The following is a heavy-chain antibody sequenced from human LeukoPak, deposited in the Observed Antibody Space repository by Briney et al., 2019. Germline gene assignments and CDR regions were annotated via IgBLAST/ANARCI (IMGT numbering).Heavy chain of an antibody. CDR1: GFTFSSYA. CDR2: ISRSGDSI. CDR3: AKDRGSTTTYYFDY. D-gene: IGHD2-2*01. V-gene: IGHV3-23*01. J-gene: IGHJ4*02. Sequence: PGGSLRLSCAASGFTFSSYAMSWVRQAPGKGLEWVSYISRSGDSIYYADSVKGRFTISRDNSKNTLYLQMNSLRAEDTAVYYCAKDRGSTTTYYFDYWGQGTLVTVSS.